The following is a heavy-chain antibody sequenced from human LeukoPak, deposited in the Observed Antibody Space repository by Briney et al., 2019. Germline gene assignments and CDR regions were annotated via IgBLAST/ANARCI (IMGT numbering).Heavy chain of an antibody. D-gene: IGHD2-2*01. Sequence: GGSLRLSCAASGFTFSSYAMNWVRQAPGKGLEWVSGINGGGDITYYADSVKGRFTISRDNSKNTLYLQMDSLRAEDTAVYYCAKSIVVIQAAGDAFAIWGQGTMVTVSS. CDR2: INGGGDIT. J-gene: IGHJ3*02. CDR3: AKSIVVIQAAGDAFAI. V-gene: IGHV3-23*01. CDR1: GFTFSSYA.